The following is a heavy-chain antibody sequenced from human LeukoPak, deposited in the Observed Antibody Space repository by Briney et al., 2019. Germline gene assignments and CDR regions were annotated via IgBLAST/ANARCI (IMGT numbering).Heavy chain of an antibody. D-gene: IGHD6-19*01. J-gene: IGHJ4*02. CDR1: GGSISSSNW. CDR2: IYHSGST. Sequence: PSGTLSLTCAVSGGSISSSNWWSWVRQPPGKGLEWIGEIYHSGSTNYNPSLKSRVTISVDKSKNQFSLKLSSVTAADTAVYYCARDISSGWYGLRYFDYWGQGTLVTVSS. V-gene: IGHV4-4*02. CDR3: ARDISSGWYGLRYFDY.